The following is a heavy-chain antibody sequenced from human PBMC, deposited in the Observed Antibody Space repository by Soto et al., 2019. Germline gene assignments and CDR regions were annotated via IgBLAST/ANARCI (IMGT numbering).Heavy chain of an antibody. Sequence: SVKVSCKASGGTFSSYAISWVRQAPEQGLEWMGGIIPIFGTANYAQKFQGRVTITADESTSTAYMELSSLRSEDTAVYYCARVPMAAAGSYWFDPWGQGTLVTVSS. V-gene: IGHV1-69*13. CDR1: GGTFSSYA. CDR3: ARVPMAAAGSYWFDP. D-gene: IGHD6-13*01. J-gene: IGHJ5*02. CDR2: IIPIFGTA.